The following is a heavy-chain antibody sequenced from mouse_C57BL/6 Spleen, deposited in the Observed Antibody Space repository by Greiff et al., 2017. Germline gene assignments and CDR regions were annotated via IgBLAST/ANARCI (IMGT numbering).Heavy chain of an antibody. CDR3: ARYQTFYAMDY. Sequence: KLVESGGGLVQPGGSLSLSCAASGFTFTDYYMSWVRQPPGKALEWLGFIRNKANGYTTEYSASVKGRFTISRDNSQSILYLQMNALRAEDSATYYCARYQTFYAMDYWGQGTSVTVSS. CDR2: IRNKANGYTT. CDR1: GFTFTDYY. J-gene: IGHJ4*01. V-gene: IGHV7-3*01.